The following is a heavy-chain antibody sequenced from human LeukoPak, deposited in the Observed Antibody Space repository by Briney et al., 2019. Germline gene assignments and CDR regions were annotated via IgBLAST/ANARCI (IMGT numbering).Heavy chain of an antibody. V-gene: IGHV1-69*05. CDR2: IIPIFGTA. D-gene: IGHD2-15*01. J-gene: IGHJ4*02. CDR3: ARGASRSFDY. Sequence: SVKVSCKASGGTFSSYAISWVRQAPGQGLEWMGGIIPIFGTANYAQKFQGRLTITRITSISTACMELSSLRSEDTAVYYCARGASRSFDYWGQGTLVTVSS. CDR1: GGTFSSYA.